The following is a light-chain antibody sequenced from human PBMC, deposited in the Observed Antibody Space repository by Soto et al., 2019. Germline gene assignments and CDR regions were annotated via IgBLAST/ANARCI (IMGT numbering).Light chain of an antibody. Sequence: ETVMTQSPVTLSLSPGERATLSCRASQSVSGNLAWYQQKPGQAPRLLISGASTRATGIPARFSGSGSGTEFTLTISSLQPEDFGTYYCLQHNTYPLSFGGGTKVDIK. CDR1: QSVSGN. J-gene: IGKJ4*01. CDR2: GAS. V-gene: IGKV3-15*01. CDR3: LQHNTYPLS.